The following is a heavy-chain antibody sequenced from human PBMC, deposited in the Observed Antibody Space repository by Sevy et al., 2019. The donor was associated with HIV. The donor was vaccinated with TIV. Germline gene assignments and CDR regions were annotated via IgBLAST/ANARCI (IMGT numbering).Heavy chain of an antibody. Sequence: SETLSLTCAVYGGSFSGYYWSWIRQPPGKGLEWIGEINHSGSTNYNPSLKSRVTISVDTSKNQFSLKLSPVTAADTAVYYCARGHPLFLFGVVIKAWFDPWGQGTLVTVSS. CDR2: INHSGST. D-gene: IGHD3-3*01. CDR1: GGSFSGYY. CDR3: ARGHPLFLFGVVIKAWFDP. V-gene: IGHV4-34*01. J-gene: IGHJ5*02.